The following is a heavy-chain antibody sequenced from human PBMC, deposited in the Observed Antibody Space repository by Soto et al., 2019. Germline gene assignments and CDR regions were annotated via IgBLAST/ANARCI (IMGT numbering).Heavy chain of an antibody. V-gene: IGHV3-33*01. Sequence: PGGSLIVSCAASGFHSSRHGVHWVRQAPGRGLEWVAVIWSDGSKEYYADSVKGRFTISRDNSKNTVSLQMNSLRSEDTAVYYCVRDQVRPGNGLDVWGKGTTVTVST. CDR1: GFHSSRHG. CDR2: IWSDGSKE. CDR3: VRDQVRPGNGLDV. J-gene: IGHJ6*04. D-gene: IGHD3-10*01.